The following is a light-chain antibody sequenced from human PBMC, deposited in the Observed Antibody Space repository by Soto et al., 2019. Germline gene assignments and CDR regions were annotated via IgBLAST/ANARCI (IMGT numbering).Light chain of an antibody. Sequence: QAVVTQPPSASGTPGQRVTISCSGSSSNIGRNTVNWYQQLPGTAPKLVIYSNNQRPSGVPDRFSGSKSGTSASLAISGLQSEDEADYYCVAWDDSLNGYVVFGGGTKVTVL. V-gene: IGLV1-44*01. CDR2: SNN. CDR3: VAWDDSLNGYVV. J-gene: IGLJ2*01. CDR1: SSNIGRNT.